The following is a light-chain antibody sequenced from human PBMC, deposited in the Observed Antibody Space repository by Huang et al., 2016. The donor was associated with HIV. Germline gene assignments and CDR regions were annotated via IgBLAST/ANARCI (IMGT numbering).Light chain of an antibody. J-gene: IGKJ2*01. V-gene: IGKV3-15*01. CDR2: GAS. CDR3: QQYNDWPPWYT. CDR1: RSVGNN. Sequence: IVTTQSPATLSVSPGERVTLSCRASRSVGNNLAWYQQKVGQPPRLLIYGASTRATGIAARFSGSGSGTDFTLTISSLQSEDFAVYYCQQYNDWPPWYTFGQGTKLEIK.